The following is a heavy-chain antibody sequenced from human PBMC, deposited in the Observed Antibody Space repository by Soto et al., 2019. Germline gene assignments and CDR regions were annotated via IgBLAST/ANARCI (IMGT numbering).Heavy chain of an antibody. V-gene: IGHV4-31*03. CDR1: GGSISSGGYY. J-gene: IGHJ4*02. CDR3: ARDVNGDSNFDY. Sequence: SETLSLTCTVSGGSISSGGYYWSWIRQHPGKGLEWIGYIYYSGSTYYNPSLKSRVTISVDTSKNQFSLKLGSVTAADTAVYYCARDVNGDSNFDYWGQGTLVTVSS. D-gene: IGHD4-17*01. CDR2: IYYSGST.